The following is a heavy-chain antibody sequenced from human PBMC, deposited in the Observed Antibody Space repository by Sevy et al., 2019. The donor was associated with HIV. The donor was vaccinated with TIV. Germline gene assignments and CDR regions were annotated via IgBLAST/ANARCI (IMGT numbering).Heavy chain of an antibody. D-gene: IGHD5-18*01. Sequence: SQTISLTCAISGDSVSSNSAAWNWIRQSPSRGLEWLGRTYYRSKWYNVYAVSVKSRITINPDTSKNQFSLQLNSVTPDETAVYYCARDRGGDTAMVQFDYWGQGNLVTVSS. CDR1: GDSVSSNSAA. V-gene: IGHV6-1*01. CDR2: TYYRSKWYN. CDR3: ARDRGGDTAMVQFDY. J-gene: IGHJ4*02.